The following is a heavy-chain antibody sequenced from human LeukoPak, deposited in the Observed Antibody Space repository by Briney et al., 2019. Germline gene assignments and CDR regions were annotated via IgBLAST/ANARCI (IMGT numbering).Heavy chain of an antibody. J-gene: IGHJ4*02. Sequence: GGSLRLSCAASGFTFSSYEMNWVRQAPGKGLEWVSYISSSGSTIYYADSVKGRFTISRDNAKNSLYLQMNSLRAEDTAVYYCARPTGRWPDYWGQGTLVTVSS. V-gene: IGHV3-48*03. CDR1: GFTFSSYE. D-gene: IGHD5-24*01. CDR2: ISSSGSTI. CDR3: ARPTGRWPDY.